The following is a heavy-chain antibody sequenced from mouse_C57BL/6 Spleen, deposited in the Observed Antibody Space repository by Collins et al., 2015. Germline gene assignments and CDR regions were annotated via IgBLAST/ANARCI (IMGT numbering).Heavy chain of an antibody. D-gene: IGHD1-1*01. CDR2: IHPNSGST. Sequence: QVQLQQPGAELVKPGASVKLSCKASGYTFTSYWMHWVKQRPGQGLEWIGMIHPNSGSTNYNEKFKSKATLTVDKSSSTAYMQLSSLTSEDSAVYYCARECYDGNFDVWGTGTTVTVSS. CDR3: ARECYDGNFDV. V-gene: IGHV1-64*01. J-gene: IGHJ1*03. CDR1: GYTFTSYW.